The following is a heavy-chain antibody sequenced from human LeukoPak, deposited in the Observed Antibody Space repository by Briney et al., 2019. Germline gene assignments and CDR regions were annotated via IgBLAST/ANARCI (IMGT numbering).Heavy chain of an antibody. V-gene: IGHV4-59*01. CDR1: GGSISSYY. Sequence: KPSETLSLTCTVSGGSISSYYWSWIRQPPGKGLEWIGSMYYSGSTNYNPSLKSRVTISVDTSKNQFSLKLSSVTAADTAVYYCARGVEAMVRGVASSYYYYYMDVWGKGTTVTISS. CDR3: ARGVEAMVRGVASSYYYYYMDV. CDR2: MYYSGST. J-gene: IGHJ6*03. D-gene: IGHD3-10*01.